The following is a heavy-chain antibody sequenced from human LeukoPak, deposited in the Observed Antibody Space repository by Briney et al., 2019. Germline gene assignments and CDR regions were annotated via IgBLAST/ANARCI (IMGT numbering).Heavy chain of an antibody. CDR2: ISYDGSNK. CDR3: ARAAEMATIWPYFDC. CDR1: EFTFSSYA. Sequence: GGSLRLSCAVSEFTFSSYAMHWVRQAPGKGLEWVAVISYDGSNKYYADSVKGRFTISRDNSKNTLYLQMNSLRAENTAVYYCARAAEMATIWPYFDCWGEGTLVTVSS. V-gene: IGHV3-30*01. J-gene: IGHJ4*02. D-gene: IGHD5-24*01.